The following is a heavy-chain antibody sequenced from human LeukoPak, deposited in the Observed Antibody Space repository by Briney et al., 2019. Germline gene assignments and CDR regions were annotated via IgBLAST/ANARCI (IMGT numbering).Heavy chain of an antibody. D-gene: IGHD1-26*01. V-gene: IGHV3-74*01. CDR3: ARVGKWGAHPDFYY. CDR1: GFTFSNYW. CDR2: IAVDGSTI. Sequence: PAGSLRLSCAAYGFTFSNYWMHWHRQAQGKGLVWVSRIAVDGSTINYADSVKGRFTISRDNAKNTLYLQMNSLRAEDTAVYYCARVGKWGAHPDFYYWGQGTLVSVSS. J-gene: IGHJ4*02.